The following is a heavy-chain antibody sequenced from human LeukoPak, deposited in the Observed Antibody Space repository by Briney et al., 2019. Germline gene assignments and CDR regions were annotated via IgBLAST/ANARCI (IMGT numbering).Heavy chain of an antibody. CDR3: ARGRSAWFIALTSYYFDY. J-gene: IGHJ4*02. V-gene: IGHV1-46*01. D-gene: IGHD6-13*01. CDR2: INPSGGSR. CDR1: GYTFTGYY. Sequence: GASVKVSCKASGYTFTGYYMHWVRQAPGQGLEWMGIINPSGGSRSYAQEFQGRVTITRDTSASTAYMELSSLRSEDMAVYYCARGRSAWFIALTSYYFDYWGQGTLVTVSS.